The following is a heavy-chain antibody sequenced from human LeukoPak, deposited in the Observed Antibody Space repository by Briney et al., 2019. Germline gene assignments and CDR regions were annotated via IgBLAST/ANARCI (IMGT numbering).Heavy chain of an antibody. J-gene: IGHJ4*02. CDR3: ARSGEYYDFWSGYSVKDY. V-gene: IGHV3-7*03. Sequence: GGSLRLSCAASGFTFSSYWMSWVRQAPGKGLEWVANIKQDGSEKYYVDSVKGRFTISRDNAKNSLYLQMNSLRAEDTAVYYCARSGEYYDFWSGYSVKDYWGQGTLVTVSS. CDR2: IKQDGSEK. CDR1: GFTFSSYW. D-gene: IGHD3-3*01.